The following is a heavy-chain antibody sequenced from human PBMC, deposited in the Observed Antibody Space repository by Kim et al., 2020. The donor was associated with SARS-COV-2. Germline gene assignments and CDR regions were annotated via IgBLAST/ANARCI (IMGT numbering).Heavy chain of an antibody. Sequence: YYNPSRKSRVTISVDTSKNQFSLKLSSVTAADTAVYYCARQVMIPYYFDYWGQGTLVTVSS. CDR3: ARQVMIPYYFDY. V-gene: IGHV4-31*02. D-gene: IGHD3-16*01. J-gene: IGHJ4*02.